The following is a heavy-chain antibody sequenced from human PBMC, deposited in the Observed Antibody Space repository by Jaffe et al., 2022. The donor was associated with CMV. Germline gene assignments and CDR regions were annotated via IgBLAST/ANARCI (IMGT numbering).Heavy chain of an antibody. CDR1: GFTFSSYG. Sequence: QVQLVESGGGVVQPGRSLRLSCAASGFTFSSYGMHWVRQAPGKGLEWVAVIWYDGSNKYYADSVKGRFTISRDNSKNTLYLQMNSLRAEDTAVYYCARDRDYYGSGSYYRASYYFDYWGQGTLVTVSS. CDR3: ARDRDYYGSGSYYRASYYFDY. CDR2: IWYDGSNK. D-gene: IGHD3-10*01. V-gene: IGHV3-33*01. J-gene: IGHJ4*02.